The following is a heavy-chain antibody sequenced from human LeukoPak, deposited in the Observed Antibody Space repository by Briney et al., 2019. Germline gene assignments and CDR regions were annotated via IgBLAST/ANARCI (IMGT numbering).Heavy chain of an antibody. J-gene: IGHJ5*02. D-gene: IGHD3-10*01. Sequence: PGGSLRLSCAASGFTFSSYAMSWVRQAPGKGLEWVSAISGSGGSTYYADSVKGRFTISRDNSKNTLYLQMNSLRAEDTAVYFCARVSRFSNNWLDPWGQGTLVTVSS. V-gene: IGHV3-23*01. CDR3: ARVSRFSNNWLDP. CDR1: GFTFSSYA. CDR2: ISGSGGST.